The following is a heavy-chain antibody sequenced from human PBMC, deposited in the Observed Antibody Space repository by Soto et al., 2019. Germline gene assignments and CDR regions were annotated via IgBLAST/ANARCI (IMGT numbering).Heavy chain of an antibody. CDR1: GGTFSSYA. D-gene: IGHD4-4*01. J-gene: IGHJ6*02. Sequence: SVKVSCKASGGTFSSYAISWVRQAPGQGLEWMGGIIPIFGTANYAQKFQGRVMITADESTSTAYMELSSLRSEDTAVYYCASSNYVGYYGMDVWGQGTTVTVSS. V-gene: IGHV1-69*13. CDR2: IIPIFGTA. CDR3: ASSNYVGYYGMDV.